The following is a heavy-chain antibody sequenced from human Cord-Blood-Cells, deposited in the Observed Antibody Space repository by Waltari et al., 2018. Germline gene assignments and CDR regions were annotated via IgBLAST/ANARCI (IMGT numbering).Heavy chain of an antibody. D-gene: IGHD2-2*01. CDR2: INHSRST. CDR3: ARGSPFIVVVPAAGFDY. V-gene: IGHV4-34*01. CDR1: GGSFGGYY. Sequence: QVQLQQWGAGRLKPSETLSLTCAVYGGSFGGYYWSWIRQPPGKGLEWIGEINHSRSTNYTPALKSRVTISVDTSKNQFSLKLSSVTAADTAVYYCARGSPFIVVVPAAGFDYWGQGTLVTVSS. J-gene: IGHJ4*02.